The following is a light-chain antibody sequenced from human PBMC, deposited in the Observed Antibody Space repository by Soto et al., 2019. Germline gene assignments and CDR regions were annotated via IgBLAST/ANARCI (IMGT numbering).Light chain of an antibody. V-gene: IGKV1-9*01. Sequence: DIQLTQSPSSLSAAVGDRVTITCRASQGISSFLAWFQQKPGKAPKLLIYGASALQSGVPSRFSGSGSGTEFTLTISSLQPEDFATSYCQQLKTYPVIFGGGTKVEIK. CDR1: QGISSF. J-gene: IGKJ4*01. CDR3: QQLKTYPVI. CDR2: GAS.